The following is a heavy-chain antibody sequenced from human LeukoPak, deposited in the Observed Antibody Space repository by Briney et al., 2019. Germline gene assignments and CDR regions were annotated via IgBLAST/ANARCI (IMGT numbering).Heavy chain of an antibody. CDR3: AREVLYSSRSFDY. CDR1: GGTFSSYA. V-gene: IGHV1-69*05. J-gene: IGHJ4*02. D-gene: IGHD6-19*01. Sequence: ASVKVSCKASGGTFSSYAISWVRQAPGQGLECMGRIIPIFGTANYAQKFQGRVTITTDESTSTAYMELSSLRSEDTAVYYCAREVLYSSRSFDYWGQGTLVTVSS. CDR2: IIPIFGTA.